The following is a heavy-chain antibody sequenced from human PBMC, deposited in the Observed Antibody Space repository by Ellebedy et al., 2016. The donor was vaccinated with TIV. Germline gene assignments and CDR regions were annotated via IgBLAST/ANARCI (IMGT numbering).Heavy chain of an antibody. CDR2: IGTAGDT. Sequence: GESLKISCAASGFTFSSYDMHWVRQATGKGLEWVSAIGTAGDTYYPGSVKGRFTISRENAKNSLYLQMNSLRVDDTAVYYCATSRARVYWGQGTLVTVSS. CDR3: ATSRARVY. J-gene: IGHJ4*02. CDR1: GFTFSSYD. V-gene: IGHV3-13*01.